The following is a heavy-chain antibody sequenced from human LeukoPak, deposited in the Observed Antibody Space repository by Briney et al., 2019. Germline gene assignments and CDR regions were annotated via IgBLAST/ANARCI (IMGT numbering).Heavy chain of an antibody. Sequence: ASVKVSCKASGYTFTGYYMHWVRQAPGQGLEWMGWINPNSGDTNYAQKFQGRVTMTRDTSISTAYMELSRLRSDDTAVYYCARGLNIVVATATFDYWGQGTLVTVSS. D-gene: IGHD2-21*02. CDR1: GYTFTGYY. CDR2: INPNSGDT. J-gene: IGHJ4*02. V-gene: IGHV1-2*02. CDR3: ARGLNIVVATATFDY.